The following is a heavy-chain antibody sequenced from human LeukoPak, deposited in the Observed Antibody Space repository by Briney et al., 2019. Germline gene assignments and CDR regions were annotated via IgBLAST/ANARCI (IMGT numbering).Heavy chain of an antibody. CDR1: GFTSSNYA. CDR2: IHCSGGKT. Sequence: PGPALRLSCGATGFTSSNYAMGWARQAAGKGLDRISVIHCSGGKTYYGDSVKGRFTISRDNSKNTLNLQMDSLRADDTAVYYCAKLGGEDGFGDAFDVWGQGTMVTVSS. V-gene: IGHV3-23*01. CDR3: AKLGGEDGFGDAFDV. J-gene: IGHJ3*01. D-gene: IGHD5-24*01.